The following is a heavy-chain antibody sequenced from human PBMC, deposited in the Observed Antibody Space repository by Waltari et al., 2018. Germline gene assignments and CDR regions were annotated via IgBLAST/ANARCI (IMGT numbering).Heavy chain of an antibody. CDR2: IYTSGST. V-gene: IGHV4-61*02. D-gene: IGHD3-22*01. CDR3: ARSHDSSGYSPAFDI. CDR1: GGSISSGSYY. J-gene: IGHJ3*02. Sequence: QVQLQESGPGLVKPSQTLSLTCTVSGGSISSGSYYWSWIRQPAGKGLEWIGRIYTSGSTNYNPSLKRRVTISVDTSKNQFSLKLSSVTAADTAVYYCARSHDSSGYSPAFDIWGQGTMVTVSS.